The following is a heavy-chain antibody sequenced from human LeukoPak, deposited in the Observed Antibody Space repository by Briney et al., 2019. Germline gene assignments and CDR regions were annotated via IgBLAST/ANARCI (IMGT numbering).Heavy chain of an antibody. Sequence: SETLSLTCTVSGGSISSSSYYWGWIRQPPGKGLEWIGSIYYSGSTNYNPSLKSRVTTSVDTSKNQFSLKLSSVTAADTAVYYCARRDTNSGVDPWGQGTLVTVSS. CDR3: ARRDTNSGVDP. J-gene: IGHJ5*02. V-gene: IGHV4-39*07. D-gene: IGHD2-15*01. CDR2: IYYSGST. CDR1: GGSISSSSYY.